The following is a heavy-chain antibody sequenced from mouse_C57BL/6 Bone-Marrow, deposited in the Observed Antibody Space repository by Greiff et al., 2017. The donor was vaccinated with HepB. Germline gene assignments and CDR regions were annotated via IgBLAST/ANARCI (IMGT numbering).Heavy chain of an antibody. CDR2: IRSKSNNYAT. D-gene: IGHD1-1*01. J-gene: IGHJ2*01. Sequence: EVMLVESGGGLVQPKGSLKLSCAASGFSFNTYAMNWVRQAPGKGLEWVARIRSKSNNYATYYADSVKDRFTISRDDSESMLYLQMNNLKTEDTAMYYCVRQEGPLRSFDYWGQGTTLTVSS. CDR1: GFSFNTYA. V-gene: IGHV10-1*01. CDR3: VRQEGPLRSFDY.